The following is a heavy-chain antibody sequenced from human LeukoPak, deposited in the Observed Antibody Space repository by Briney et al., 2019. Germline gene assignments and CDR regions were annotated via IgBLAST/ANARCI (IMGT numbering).Heavy chain of an antibody. V-gene: IGHV3-21*01. J-gene: IGHJ4*02. CDR2: ISSSSSYT. D-gene: IGHD4-11*01. CDR3: ARDDYSNYGATNDY. CDR1: GFTFSSYS. Sequence: GGSLRLSCAASGFTFSSYSMNWVRQAPGKGLEWVSSISSSSSYTYYADSVKGRFTISRDNTKNSLYLQMNRLRAEDTAVYYCARDDYSNYGATNDYWGQGTLVTVSS.